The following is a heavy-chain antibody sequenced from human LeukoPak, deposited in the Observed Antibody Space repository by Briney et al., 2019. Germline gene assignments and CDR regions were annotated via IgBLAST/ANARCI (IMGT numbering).Heavy chain of an antibody. Sequence: GGSLRLSCAASGFTFSSYGMHWVRQAPGKGLEWVAVIWYDGSNKYYADSVRGRFTISRDNSKNTLYLQMNSLRAEDTAVYYCARDGADYDILTGYYRTRYYFDYWGRGTLVTVSS. CDR2: IWYDGSNK. D-gene: IGHD3-9*01. J-gene: IGHJ4*02. CDR1: GFTFSSYG. CDR3: ARDGADYDILTGYYRTRYYFDY. V-gene: IGHV3-33*01.